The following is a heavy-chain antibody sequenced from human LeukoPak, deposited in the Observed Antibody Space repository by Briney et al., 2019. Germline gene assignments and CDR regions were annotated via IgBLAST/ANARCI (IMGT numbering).Heavy chain of an antibody. J-gene: IGHJ4*02. D-gene: IGHD3-3*01. CDR2: IYSGGSA. CDR1: GFTVSSNY. Sequence: PGGSLRLSCAASGFTVSSNYVSWVRQAPGKGLEWVSVIYSGGSAYYADSVKGRFTISRDNSKNTVYLQMNSLRAEDTAVYYCARGLRTMYCFDYWGQGTLVTVSS. V-gene: IGHV3-66*01. CDR3: ARGLRTMYCFDY.